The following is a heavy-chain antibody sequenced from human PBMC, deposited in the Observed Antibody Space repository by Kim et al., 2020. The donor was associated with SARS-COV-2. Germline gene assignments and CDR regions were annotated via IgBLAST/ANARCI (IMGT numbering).Heavy chain of an antibody. J-gene: IGHJ6*01. Sequence: GGSLRLSCIASGFPFDTYAMSWVRQAPGKGLEWVSVISGGAVNKFYADSVRGRFTISRDNAKDTLYLQINSLRDEDTALYYCAKVVIMDGYNYFYYYAM. CDR1: GFPFDTYA. V-gene: IGHV3-23*01. D-gene: IGHD2-21*01. CDR3: AKVVIMDGYNYFYYYAM. CDR2: ISGGAVNK.